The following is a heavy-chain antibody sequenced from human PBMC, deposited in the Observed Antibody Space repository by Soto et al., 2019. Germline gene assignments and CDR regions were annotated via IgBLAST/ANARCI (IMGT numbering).Heavy chain of an antibody. Sequence: SETLSLTCTVSGGSISSGDYYWSWIRQPPGKGLEWIGYIYYSGSTYYNPSLKSRVTISVDTSKNQFSLKLSSVTAADTAVYYCTISSGYSSSWYWPSDYWGQGTLVTVSS. CDR2: IYYSGST. J-gene: IGHJ4*02. CDR3: TISSGYSSSWYWPSDY. V-gene: IGHV4-30-4*01. CDR1: GGSISSGDYY. D-gene: IGHD6-13*01.